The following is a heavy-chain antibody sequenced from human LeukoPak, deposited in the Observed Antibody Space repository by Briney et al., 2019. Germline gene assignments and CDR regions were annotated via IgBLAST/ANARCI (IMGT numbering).Heavy chain of an antibody. V-gene: IGHV1-2*02. J-gene: IGHJ4*02. CDR2: INPNSGGT. Sequence: ASVKVSCKASGYTFTGYYMHWVRQAPGQGLEWMGWINPNSGGTNYAQKFQGRVTMTRDTSISTAYMELSRLRSDDTAVYYCARAHQLLWFGEARFSPRPEFDYRGQGTLVTVSS. D-gene: IGHD3-10*01. CDR1: GYTFTGYY. CDR3: ARAHQLLWFGEARFSPRPEFDY.